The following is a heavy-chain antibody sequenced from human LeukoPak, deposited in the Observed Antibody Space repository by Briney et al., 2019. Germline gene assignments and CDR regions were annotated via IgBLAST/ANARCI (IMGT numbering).Heavy chain of an antibody. D-gene: IGHD1-20*01. J-gene: IGHJ4*02. Sequence: GGSLRLSCAAAGFTFSSYSMNWVRQAPGKGLEWVSSISSSSSYIYYADSVTGRFTISRDNSKNSLYLQMNSLRAEDTAVYYCARDGLTGSHPFDYWGQGTLVTVSS. CDR3: ARDGLTGSHPFDY. CDR1: GFTFSSYS. CDR2: ISSSSSYI. V-gene: IGHV3-21*01.